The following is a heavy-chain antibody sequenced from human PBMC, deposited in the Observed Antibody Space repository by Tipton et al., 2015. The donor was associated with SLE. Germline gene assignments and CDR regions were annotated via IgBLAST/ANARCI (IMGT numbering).Heavy chain of an antibody. J-gene: IGHJ3*02. V-gene: IGHV4-31*03. Sequence: TLSLTCTVSGGSISSGGYYWRWIRQHPGKGLEWIGYIYYSGSTYYNPSLKSRVTISVDTSKNQFSLKLSSVTAADTAVYYCATPGVVITPDAFDIWGQGKMVTVSS. D-gene: IGHD3-22*01. CDR3: ATPGVVITPDAFDI. CDR2: IYYSGST. CDR1: GGSISSGGYY.